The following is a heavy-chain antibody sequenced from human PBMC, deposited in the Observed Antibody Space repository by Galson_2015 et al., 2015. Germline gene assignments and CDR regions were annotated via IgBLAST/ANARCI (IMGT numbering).Heavy chain of an antibody. CDR2: INTATGNP. V-gene: IGHV7-4-1*02. J-gene: IGHJ5*02. CDR1: GYPFNTYA. D-gene: IGHD2-15*01. Sequence: SVKVSCKASGYPFNTYAINWVRQAPGQGLEWMGWINTATGNPQYAQGFAGRFVFSLDTSVSTAYLQINSLKSEDIAVYYCARTRGYCSGGSCSVNWFDPWGQGTLVTVSS. CDR3: ARTRGYCSGGSCSVNWFDP.